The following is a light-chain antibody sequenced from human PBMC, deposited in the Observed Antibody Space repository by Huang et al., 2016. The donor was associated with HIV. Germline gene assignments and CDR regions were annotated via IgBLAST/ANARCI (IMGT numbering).Light chain of an antibody. CDR3: QQYHALPVT. J-gene: IGKJ4*01. CDR2: DAA. CDR1: QDINKY. Sequence: DIQMTQSQSSLSASVGDRVTITCQASQDINKYLAWYHQKPGKAQKLLIYDAAKLETGVPSRFSGSGSGTTFTFTISSLQPEDIATYYCQQYHALPVTFGGGTKVEIK. V-gene: IGKV1-33*01.